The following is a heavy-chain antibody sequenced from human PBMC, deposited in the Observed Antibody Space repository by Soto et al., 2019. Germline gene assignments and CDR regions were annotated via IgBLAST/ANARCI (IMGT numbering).Heavy chain of an antibody. CDR1: GYTFTSYG. D-gene: IGHD3-22*01. J-gene: IGHJ4*02. Sequence: QVQLVQSGAEVKKPGASVKVSCKASGYTFTSYGISWVRQAPGQGLEWMGWISANNGNTNYAQKLQGRVTMTTDTSTSTAYMELRSLRSNYTAVYYCAIVLIPGSGSNQLPFDYLGQGTLFTVSA. CDR2: ISANNGNT. CDR3: AIVLIPGSGSNQLPFDY. V-gene: IGHV1-18*04.